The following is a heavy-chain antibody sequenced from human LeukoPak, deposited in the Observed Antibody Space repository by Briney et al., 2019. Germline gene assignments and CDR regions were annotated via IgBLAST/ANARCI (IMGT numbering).Heavy chain of an antibody. CDR3: ARDSAQTGGLDY. J-gene: IGHJ4*02. CDR2: IYPGGGST. V-gene: IGHV1-46*01. Sequence: ASVKVSCKASGYTLTSYYMHWVRQAPGQGLEWMGIIYPGGGSTTYAQKFQGRVTMTSDTSTSTVYMELSSLRSEDTAVYYCARDSAQTGGLDYWGQGTLVTVSS. CDR1: GYTLTSYY. D-gene: IGHD7-27*01.